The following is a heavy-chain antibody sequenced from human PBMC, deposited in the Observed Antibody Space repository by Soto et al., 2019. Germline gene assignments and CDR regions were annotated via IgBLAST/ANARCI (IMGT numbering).Heavy chain of an antibody. V-gene: IGHV4-34*01. CDR2: INHSGST. Sequence: QVQLQQWGAGLLKPSETLSLTCAVYGGSFSGYSLIWIRQPPGKGLEWIGEINHSGSTNYNPSLKSRVTISVDTSKNQFSLKVSSVTAADRAVYYCARGYGLDVWGQGTTVTVSS. CDR1: GGSFSGYS. CDR3: ARGYGLDV. J-gene: IGHJ6*02.